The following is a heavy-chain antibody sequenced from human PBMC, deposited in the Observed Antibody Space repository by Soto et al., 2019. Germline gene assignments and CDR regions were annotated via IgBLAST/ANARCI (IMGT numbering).Heavy chain of an antibody. J-gene: IGHJ6*02. CDR3: ARGNPFNYAGFDV. CDR1: GYTFSDFD. D-gene: IGHD3-16*01. Sequence: DLEQSGAEVKRPGASVKVSCKASGYTFSDFDINWLGQASGQGPEWMGWMNAKSGDTFFAQRFQGKFNMTWDTSLSTAYMEVGSLTSDDTAMYYCARGNPFNYAGFDVWGQGTTVAVSS. CDR2: MNAKSGDT. V-gene: IGHV1-8*01.